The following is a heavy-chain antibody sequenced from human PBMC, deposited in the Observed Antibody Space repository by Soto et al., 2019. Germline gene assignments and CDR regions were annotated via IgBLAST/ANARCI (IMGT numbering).Heavy chain of an antibody. J-gene: IGHJ4*02. CDR2: ISDDGSNK. CDR3: ARVLFEYYDGSGPAGF. V-gene: IGHV3-30-3*01. CDR1: GFTFSSYA. D-gene: IGHD3-22*01. Sequence: QVQLVESGGGVVQPGRSLRLSCAASGFTFSSYAMRWVRQAPGKGLEWVAVISDDGSNKYYADSVKGRFSISRDNSKNTLYLQMNSLRAEDTAVYYCARVLFEYYDGSGPAGFWGQGALVTVSS.